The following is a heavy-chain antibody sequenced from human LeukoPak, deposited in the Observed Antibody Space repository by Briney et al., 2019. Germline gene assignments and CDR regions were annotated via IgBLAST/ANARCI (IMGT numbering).Heavy chain of an antibody. Sequence: ASVKVSCKASGYTFTSYDINWVRQATGQGLEWMGWMNPNSGNTGYAQKFQGRVTMTRNTSISTAYMELSSLRSEDTAVYYCARARLAMVRGVADAFDIWGQGTMVTVSS. D-gene: IGHD3-10*01. V-gene: IGHV1-8*01. CDR3: ARARLAMVRGVADAFDI. CDR2: MNPNSGNT. CDR1: GYTFTSYD. J-gene: IGHJ3*02.